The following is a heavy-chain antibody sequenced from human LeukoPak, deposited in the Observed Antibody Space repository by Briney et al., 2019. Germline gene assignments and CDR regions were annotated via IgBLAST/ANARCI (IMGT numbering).Heavy chain of an antibody. CDR2: IYYSGST. D-gene: IGHD2-15*01. CDR3: ARDDGSRLFDY. J-gene: IGHJ4*02. CDR1: GGSISSYY. V-gene: IGHV4-59*01. Sequence: PSETLSLTCTVSGGSISSYYWSWIRQPPGKGLEWIGYIYYSGSTNYNPSLKSRVTISVDTSKNQFSLKLSSVTAADTAVYYCARDDGSRLFDYWGQGTLVTVSS.